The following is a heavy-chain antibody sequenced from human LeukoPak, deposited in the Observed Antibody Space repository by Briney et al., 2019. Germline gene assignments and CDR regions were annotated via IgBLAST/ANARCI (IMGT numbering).Heavy chain of an antibody. Sequence: ASVKLSFNASGYTFTGYYIHWVRQPPGQGIERMGWISPNSGGTNSAQKFQGRVTITRDPSISTAYLELSRLRSDDTAVYYCARGLTIIRTAPRAPLDIWGQGTMVTVSS. J-gene: IGHJ3*02. CDR1: GYTFTGYY. CDR2: ISPNSGGT. CDR3: ARGLTIIRTAPRAPLDI. V-gene: IGHV1-2*02. D-gene: IGHD3-22*01.